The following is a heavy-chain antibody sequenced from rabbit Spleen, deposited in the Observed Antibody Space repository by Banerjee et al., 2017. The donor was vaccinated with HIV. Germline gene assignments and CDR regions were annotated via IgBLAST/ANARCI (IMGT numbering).Heavy chain of an antibody. J-gene: IGHJ4*01. Sequence: QSLEESGGDLVKPGASLTLTCKASGFSFSSSDYMCWVRQAPGKGLEWIGYIDPVFGSAYYASWVNGRFSISRENTQNTVSLQLNSLTAADTATYFCARGGGLWGPGTLV. CDR3: ARGGGL. CDR1: GFSFSSSDY. V-gene: IGHV1S40*01. CDR2: IDPVFGSA.